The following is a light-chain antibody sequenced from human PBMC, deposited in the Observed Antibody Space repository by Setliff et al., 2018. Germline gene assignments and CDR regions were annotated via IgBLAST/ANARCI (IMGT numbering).Light chain of an antibody. CDR1: NIGRES. Sequence: SYELTQPPSVSVAPGKTARIPCGGNNIGRESVHWYQQKPGQAPVLVIFDDSDRPSGIPERFSGSNSGNTATPTISGVEAGDEADYYCQVCDISSDHPYVFGAGTKVTVL. V-gene: IGLV3-21*04. CDR2: DDS. CDR3: QVCDISSDHPYV. J-gene: IGLJ1*01.